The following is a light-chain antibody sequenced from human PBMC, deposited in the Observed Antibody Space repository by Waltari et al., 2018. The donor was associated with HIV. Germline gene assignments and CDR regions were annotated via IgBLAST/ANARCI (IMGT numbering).Light chain of an antibody. Sequence: DIQMTQSPSPLSASVGDTVVISCRASQSITYFLNWYQLKPGKAPALLISGASSLQSGVPSRFVGSGSWTDFTLTIKNLQPGDFATYFCQQSDSFPYTFGPGTKLYI. CDR3: QQSDSFPYT. CDR1: QSITYF. J-gene: IGKJ2*01. CDR2: GAS. V-gene: IGKV1-39*01.